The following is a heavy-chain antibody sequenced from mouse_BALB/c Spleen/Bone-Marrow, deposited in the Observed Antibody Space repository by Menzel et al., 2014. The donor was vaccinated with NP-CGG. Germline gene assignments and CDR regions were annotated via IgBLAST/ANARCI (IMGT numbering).Heavy chain of an antibody. J-gene: IGHJ3*01. CDR2: ISSGSSTI. CDR1: GFTFSSFG. Sequence: EVQRVESGGGLVQPGGSRKLSCAASGFTFSSFGMHWVRQAPEKGLEWVAYISSGSSTIYYADTAKGRFTISRDNPKNTLFLQMTSLRSEDTAMYYCARDFYDGYYRFAYWGQGTLVTVSA. CDR3: ARDFYDGYYRFAY. V-gene: IGHV5-17*02. D-gene: IGHD2-3*01.